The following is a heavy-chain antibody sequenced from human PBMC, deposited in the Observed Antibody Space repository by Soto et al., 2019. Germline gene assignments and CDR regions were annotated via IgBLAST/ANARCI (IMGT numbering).Heavy chain of an antibody. CDR3: PRAFDLLNFGFCLDY. J-gene: IGHJ4*02. CDR2: MYFSGFYSGST. CDR1: GGSMSSSSYY. V-gene: IGHV4-39*01. D-gene: IGHD3-9*01. Sequence: PSETLSLTCTVSGGSMSSSSYYWGWIRQPPGKGLEWIANMYFSGFYSGSTSYNPSLKSRVTISVDTSKNQFSLQVSSVTAADTAVHYCPRAFDLLNFGFCLDYWGQGTLVTVSS.